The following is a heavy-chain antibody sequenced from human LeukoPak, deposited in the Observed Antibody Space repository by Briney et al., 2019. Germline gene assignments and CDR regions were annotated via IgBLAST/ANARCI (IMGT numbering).Heavy chain of an antibody. D-gene: IGHD6-19*01. V-gene: IGHV3-7*01. J-gene: IGHJ3*02. Sequence: GGSLRLSCAASGFTFRNYWMSWVRQTPGKGLEWGANLNNDAKEKYYVDSVKGRFTISRDNAKNSLYLQMNSLRAEDTAVYYCARVQWLVRSTDAFDIWGQGTMVTVSS. CDR2: LNNDAKEK. CDR1: GFTFRNYW. CDR3: ARVQWLVRSTDAFDI.